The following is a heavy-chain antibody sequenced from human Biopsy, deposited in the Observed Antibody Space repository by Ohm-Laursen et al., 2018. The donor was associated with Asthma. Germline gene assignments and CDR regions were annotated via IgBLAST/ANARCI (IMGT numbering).Heavy chain of an antibody. CDR1: GYTFNSAG. V-gene: IGHV1-18*01. CDR3: ARAVDYSHYYGIDV. CDR2: ISVYNGNT. D-gene: IGHD3-10*01. Sequence: ASVKVSCKTSGYTFNSAGITWVRQAPGQGLEWMGRISVYNGNTKVAQKLQNRVTMITDTSTSTAYMELRSLRSDDTAVYFCARAVDYSHYYGIDVWGQGTTVTVS. J-gene: IGHJ6*02.